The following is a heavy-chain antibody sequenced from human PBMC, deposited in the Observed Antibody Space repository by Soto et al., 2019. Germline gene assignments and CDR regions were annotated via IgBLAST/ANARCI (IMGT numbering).Heavy chain of an antibody. CDR2: VSHDGRNT. J-gene: IGHJ4*02. V-gene: IGHV3-30*18. CDR1: GFTFSDYA. CDR3: AKGGLQWLVTSDFNY. D-gene: IGHD6-19*01. Sequence: VQLVEYGGGVVQPGRSLRLSCAASGFTFSDYAMHWVRQSPGKGQEWVAVVSHDGRNTHNAVTVNGRFTISSDRSKNTVSVERTSLRAEDTAVYYCAKGGLQWLVTSDFNYGGQGALVTVSS.